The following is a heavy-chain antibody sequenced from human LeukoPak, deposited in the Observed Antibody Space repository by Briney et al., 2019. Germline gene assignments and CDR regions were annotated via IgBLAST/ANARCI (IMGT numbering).Heavy chain of an antibody. J-gene: IGHJ5*02. CDR1: GFTFSSYS. V-gene: IGHV3-21*01. D-gene: IGHD6-19*01. CDR2: ISSSSSYI. CDR3: ARGSGWTINWFDP. Sequence: GGSLRLSCAASGFTFSSYSMNWVRQAPGKGLEWVSSISSSSSYIYYADSVKGRFTISRDNAKNSLYLQMNSLRAEDTAVYYCARGSGWTINWFDPWGQGTLVTVSP.